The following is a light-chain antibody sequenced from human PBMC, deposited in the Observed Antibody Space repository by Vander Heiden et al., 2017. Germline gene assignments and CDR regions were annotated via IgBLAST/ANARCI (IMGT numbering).Light chain of an antibody. CDR1: QSVLYSSNNKNY. J-gene: IGKJ1*01. V-gene: IGKV4-1*01. CDR3: QQYYSTPVA. Sequence: DIVVTQSRDSLAVSLGERATINCKSSQSVLYSSNNKNYLAWYQQKPGQPPKLLIYWASTRESGVPDRFSGSGSGTDFTLTISSLQAEDVAVYYCQQYYSTPVAFGQGTKVEIK. CDR2: WAS.